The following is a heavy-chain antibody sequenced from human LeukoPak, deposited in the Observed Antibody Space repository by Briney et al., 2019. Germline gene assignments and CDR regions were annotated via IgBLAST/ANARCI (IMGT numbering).Heavy chain of an antibody. CDR1: GGSFSGYY. Sequence: SETLSLTCAVYGGSFSGYYWSWIRQPPGKGLEWIGENTHSGSANYNPSLKSRVTISVDTSKNQFSLKLSSVTAADTAVYYCVRKSAYRRPIDYWGQGTLVTVSS. V-gene: IGHV4-34*01. CDR3: VRKSAYRRPIDY. D-gene: IGHD3-16*01. J-gene: IGHJ4*02. CDR2: NTHSGSA.